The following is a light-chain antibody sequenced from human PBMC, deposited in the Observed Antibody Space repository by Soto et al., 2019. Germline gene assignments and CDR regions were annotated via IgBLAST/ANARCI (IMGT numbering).Light chain of an antibody. CDR1: SRDIGGYNY. V-gene: IGLV2-8*01. CDR3: CSNAGSHSYF. Sequence: QSALTQPPSASGSPGQSVTISCTGTSRDIGGYNYVSWYQQHPGKAPKLLIYAVTKRPSGVPDRFSGSKSGNTASLTVSGLQADDEADYFCCSNAGSHSYFFGTGTKLTVL. CDR2: AVT. J-gene: IGLJ1*01.